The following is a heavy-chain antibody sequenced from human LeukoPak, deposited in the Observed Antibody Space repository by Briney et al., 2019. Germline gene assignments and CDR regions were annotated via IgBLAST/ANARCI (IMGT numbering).Heavy chain of an antibody. Sequence: GGSLRLSCAASGFTFSSYAMSWVRQAPGKGLEWVSAISGSGGSTYYADPVKGRFTTSRDSSKNTLYLQMNSLRAEDTAVYYCAKSPTRITMVRGVDYWGQGTLVTVSS. V-gene: IGHV3-23*01. CDR3: AKSPTRITMVRGVDY. D-gene: IGHD3-10*01. CDR1: GFTFSSYA. J-gene: IGHJ4*02. CDR2: ISGSGGST.